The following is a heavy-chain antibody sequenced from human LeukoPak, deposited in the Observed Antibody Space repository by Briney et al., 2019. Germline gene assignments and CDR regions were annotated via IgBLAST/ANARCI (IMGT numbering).Heavy chain of an antibody. CDR3: AADDQQVIM. CDR2: IVVGSDKT. CDR1: GLPFSSSA. V-gene: IGHV1-58*02. J-gene: IGHJ4*02. D-gene: IGHD2-8*01. Sequence: GASVKVSCKAAGLPFSSSAIQWVRQARGQRPEWIGWIVVGSDKTSYAQKIQERVTITRDMSTNTAYMELRRLRSEDTAVYYCAADDQQVIMWGQGTPVTVSS.